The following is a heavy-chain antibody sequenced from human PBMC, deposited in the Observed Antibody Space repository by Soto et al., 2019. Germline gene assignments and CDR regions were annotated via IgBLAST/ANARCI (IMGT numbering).Heavy chain of an antibody. Sequence: GASVKVSCKASGYTFTGYYMHWVRQAPGQGLEWMGWINPNSGGTNYAQKFQGWVTMTRDTSISTAYMELGRLRSDDTAVYYCASSVYSSGWRLDYWGQGTLVTVSS. CDR1: GYTFTGYY. V-gene: IGHV1-2*04. CDR2: INPNSGGT. J-gene: IGHJ4*02. CDR3: ASSVYSSGWRLDY. D-gene: IGHD6-19*01.